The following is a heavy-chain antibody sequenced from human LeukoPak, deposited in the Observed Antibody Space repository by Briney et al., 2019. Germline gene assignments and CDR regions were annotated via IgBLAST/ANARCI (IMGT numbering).Heavy chain of an antibody. Sequence: ASVKVSCKASGYTFTSYGISWVRQAPGQGLEWMGWISAYNGNTNYARKLQGRVTMTTDTSTSTAYMELRSLRSDDTAVYYCARDGTAVAADNWFDPWGQGTLVTVSS. V-gene: IGHV1-18*01. D-gene: IGHD6-19*01. J-gene: IGHJ5*02. CDR1: GYTFTSYG. CDR2: ISAYNGNT. CDR3: ARDGTAVAADNWFDP.